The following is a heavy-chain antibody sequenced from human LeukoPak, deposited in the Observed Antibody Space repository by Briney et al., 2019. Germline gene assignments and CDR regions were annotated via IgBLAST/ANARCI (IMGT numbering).Heavy chain of an antibody. D-gene: IGHD1-26*01. CDR1: GFTVSSNY. CDR3: ARDRGGSPKADAFDI. V-gene: IGHV3-53*01. J-gene: IGHJ3*02. Sequence: GGSLRLSCAASGFTVSSNYMSWVRQAPGKGLEWVSVIYSGGSTYYADSVKGRFTISRDNSKNTLYLQMNSLRAEDTAVYYCARDRGGSPKADAFDIWAKGQWSPSLQ. CDR2: IYSGGST.